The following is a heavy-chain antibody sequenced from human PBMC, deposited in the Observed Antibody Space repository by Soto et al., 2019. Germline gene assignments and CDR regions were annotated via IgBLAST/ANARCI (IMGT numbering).Heavy chain of an antibody. J-gene: IGHJ4*02. CDR3: ARHLPGYYDSSGFDY. Sequence: PGESLKISCKGSGYSFTSYWISWVRQMPGKGLEWIGRIDPSDSYTNYSPSFQGHVTISADKSISTAYLQWSSLKASDTAMYYCARHLPGYYDSSGFDYWGQGTLVTVSS. D-gene: IGHD3-22*01. V-gene: IGHV5-10-1*01. CDR1: GYSFTSYW. CDR2: IDPSDSYT.